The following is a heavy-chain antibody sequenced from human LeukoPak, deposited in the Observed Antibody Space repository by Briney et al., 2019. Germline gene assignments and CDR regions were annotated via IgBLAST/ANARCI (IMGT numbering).Heavy chain of an antibody. Sequence: SVKVYCKASGGTFSSYAISWVRQAPGQGLEWMGGIIPIFGTANYAQKFQGRVTITTDESASTAYMELSSLRSEDTAVYYCARTYYYGSGSYYKITYYYYMDVWGKGTTVTVSS. D-gene: IGHD3-10*01. CDR3: ARTYYYGSGSYYKITYYYYMDV. J-gene: IGHJ6*03. V-gene: IGHV1-69*05. CDR2: IIPIFGTA. CDR1: GGTFSSYA.